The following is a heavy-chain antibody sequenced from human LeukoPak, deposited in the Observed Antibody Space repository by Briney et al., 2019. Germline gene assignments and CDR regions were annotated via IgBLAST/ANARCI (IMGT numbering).Heavy chain of an antibody. J-gene: IGHJ6*02. CDR3: ARHNYDFWSGTYYYYYGMDV. Sequence: SETLSLTCTVSGGSISSYYWSWIRQPPGKGLGWIGYFYYSGSTNYNPSLKSRVTISVDTSKNQFSLKLSSVTAADTAVYYCARHNYDFWSGTYYYYYGMDVWGQGTTVTVSS. CDR1: GGSISSYY. V-gene: IGHV4-59*08. D-gene: IGHD3-3*01. CDR2: FYYSGST.